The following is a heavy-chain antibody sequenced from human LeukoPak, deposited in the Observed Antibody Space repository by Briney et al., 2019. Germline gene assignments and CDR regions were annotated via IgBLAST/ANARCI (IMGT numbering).Heavy chain of an antibody. J-gene: IGHJ4*02. Sequence: GGSLRLSCVASGFTFSSYWMSWVRQAPGKGLEWVANTKQDDSEIYYVDSVKGRFTISRDNAKNSLYLQMNSLSVEDTAVYYCARVARSSTSCWHYFDYWGQGTLVTVSS. CDR2: TKQDDSEI. D-gene: IGHD2-2*01. CDR3: ARVARSSTSCWHYFDY. CDR1: GFTFSSYW. V-gene: IGHV3-7*01.